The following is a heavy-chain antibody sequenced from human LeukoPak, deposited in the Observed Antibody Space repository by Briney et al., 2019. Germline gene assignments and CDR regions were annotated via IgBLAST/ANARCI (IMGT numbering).Heavy chain of an antibody. D-gene: IGHD5/OR15-5a*01. J-gene: IGHJ4*02. CDR1: GGTFSSYT. Sequence: GASVKVSCKASGGTFSSYTISWVRQAPGQGLEWMGRIIPILGIANYAQKLQGRVTMTTDTSTSTAYMELRSLRSDDTAVYYCARILRAHFDYWGQGTLVTVSS. V-gene: IGHV1-69*02. CDR2: IIPILGIA. CDR3: ARILRAHFDY.